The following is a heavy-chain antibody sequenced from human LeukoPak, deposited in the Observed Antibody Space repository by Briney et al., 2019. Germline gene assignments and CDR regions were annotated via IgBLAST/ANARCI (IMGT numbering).Heavy chain of an antibody. V-gene: IGHV3-64D*09. Sequence: GGSLRLSCSASGFTFSSYAMHWVRHAPGKGLESVSAISSNGGSTYYADSVKGRFTISRDNSKNTLYLQMSSLRAEDTAVYYCGKPANGLVIFFDYWGQGTLVPVSS. CDR1: GFTFSSYA. J-gene: IGHJ4*02. CDR3: GKPANGLVIFFDY. D-gene: IGHD2-21*01. CDR2: ISSNGGST.